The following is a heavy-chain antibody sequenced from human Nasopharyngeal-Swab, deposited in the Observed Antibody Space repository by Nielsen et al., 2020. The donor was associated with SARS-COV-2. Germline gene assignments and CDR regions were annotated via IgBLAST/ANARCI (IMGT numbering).Heavy chain of an antibody. V-gene: IGHV7-4-1*02. CDR2: INTNTGNP. Sequence: WVRHAPGQGLEWMGWINTNTGNPTYAQGFTGRFVFSLDTSVSTAYLQISSLKAEDTAVYYCARAITIFGAPGAFDIWGQGTMVTVSS. D-gene: IGHD3-3*01. CDR3: ARAITIFGAPGAFDI. J-gene: IGHJ3*02.